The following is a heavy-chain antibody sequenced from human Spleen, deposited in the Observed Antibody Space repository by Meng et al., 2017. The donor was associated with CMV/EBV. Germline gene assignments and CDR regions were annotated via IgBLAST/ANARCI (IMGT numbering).Heavy chain of an antibody. CDR2: IRYEGKSR. Sequence: GESLKISCGASGFTFSNYGIHWVRQAPGKGLEWLAFIRYEGKSRYYADSLKGRFTISRDNSKSTLYLQMNSLRAEDTAVYYCARMSIAAGGIPGNWGQGTLVTVSS. CDR1: GFTFSNYG. V-gene: IGHV3-30*02. J-gene: IGHJ4*02. D-gene: IGHD6-13*01. CDR3: ARMSIAAGGIPGN.